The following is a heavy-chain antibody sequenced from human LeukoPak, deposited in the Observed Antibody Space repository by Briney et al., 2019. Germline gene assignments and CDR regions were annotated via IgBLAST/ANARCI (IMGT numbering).Heavy chain of an antibody. CDR1: GFTFSTYA. V-gene: IGHV3-23*01. CDR3: AKDRGNGWLHDAFDV. J-gene: IGHJ3*01. CDR2: IGAGGFST. D-gene: IGHD6-19*01. Sequence: PGGSLRLSCAASGFTFSTYAMSWVRRAPGKGLEWVSAIGAGGFSTYYADSVKGRFTISRDNSKNTLYLQMNSLRADDTAVYYCAKDRGNGWLHDAFDVWGQGTMVTVSS.